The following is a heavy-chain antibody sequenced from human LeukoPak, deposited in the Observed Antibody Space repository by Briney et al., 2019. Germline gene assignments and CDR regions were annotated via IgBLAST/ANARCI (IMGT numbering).Heavy chain of an antibody. J-gene: IGHJ4*02. Sequence: PGGSLRLSCAASGFTFSSYGMHWVRQAPGKGLEWVAVVSYDGSNKYYADSVKGRFTISRDNSKNTLYLQMNSLRVEDTAVYYCAKGRSRYSSGWYFDYWGQGTLVTVSS. CDR3: AKGRSRYSSGWYFDY. CDR2: VSYDGSNK. D-gene: IGHD6-19*01. CDR1: GFTFSSYG. V-gene: IGHV3-30*18.